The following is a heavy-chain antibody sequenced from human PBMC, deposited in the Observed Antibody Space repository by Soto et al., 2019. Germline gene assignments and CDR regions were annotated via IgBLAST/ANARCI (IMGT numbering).Heavy chain of an antibody. V-gene: IGHV3-21*06. D-gene: IGHD3-9*01. Sequence: DVQLVESGGGLVKPGGSLRISCAASGFIFSSHNMNWVRQAPGKGLEWVSSITGSSSYIFYADSVKGRFTISRDNAKNTVYLQVNSLRAEDTGVYYCARLVASETGYGMDVWGQGTTVTVSS. J-gene: IGHJ6*02. CDR3: ARLVASETGYGMDV. CDR1: GFIFSSHN. CDR2: ITGSSSYI.